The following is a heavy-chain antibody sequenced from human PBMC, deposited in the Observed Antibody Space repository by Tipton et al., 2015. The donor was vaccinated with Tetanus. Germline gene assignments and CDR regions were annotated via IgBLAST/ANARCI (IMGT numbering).Heavy chain of an antibody. D-gene: IGHD6-19*01. CDR2: ISPSGNT. V-gene: IGHV4-39*07. CDR1: GGSISDKKNY. Sequence: LRLSCTVSGGSISDKKNYWGWIRQAPGKGLEWIGEISPSGNTNYNPSLKSRVTISADTSRNQFSLTLSSVTAADTAVYYCARGSGWADFWGQGTQVTVSS. J-gene: IGHJ4*02. CDR3: ARGSGWADF.